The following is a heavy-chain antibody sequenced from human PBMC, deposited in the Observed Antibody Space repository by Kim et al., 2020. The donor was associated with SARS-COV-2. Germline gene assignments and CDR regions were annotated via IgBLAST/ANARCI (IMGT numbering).Heavy chain of an antibody. D-gene: IGHD3-16*01. CDR2: ISHDGSNK. CDR3: AKADWGENIVY. J-gene: IGHJ4*02. Sequence: GGSLRLSCAASGFTFSTYGMHWVRQAPGKGLEWVSFISHDGSNKYYTDSVEGRFTISRDNSKNTLYLQMNSLRAEDTAVYYCAKADWGENIVYCGQGTLVIVSS. V-gene: IGHV3-30*18. CDR1: GFTFSTYG.